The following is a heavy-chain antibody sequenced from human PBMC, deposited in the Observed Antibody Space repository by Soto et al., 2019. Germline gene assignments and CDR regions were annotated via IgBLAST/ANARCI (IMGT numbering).Heavy chain of an antibody. D-gene: IGHD3-16*01. V-gene: IGHV1-18*01. CDR3: AFMITFGDPRSMDV. Sequence: ALVKGSRKTSGYTFSSDTISWLRQETGQGLEWMGWIIVHNGDTNYAQKFQDRVTMTRDTSTSTAYMELTNLRSEDTAMYYCAFMITFGDPRSMDVWGQGTTVTVSS. J-gene: IGHJ6*02. CDR2: IIVHNGDT. CDR1: GYTFSSDT.